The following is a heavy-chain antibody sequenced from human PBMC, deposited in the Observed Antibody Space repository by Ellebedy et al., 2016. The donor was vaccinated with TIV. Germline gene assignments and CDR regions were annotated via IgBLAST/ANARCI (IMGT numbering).Heavy chain of an antibody. CDR3: ARMGGQWLVRGAYYYDGMDV. D-gene: IGHD6-19*01. J-gene: IGHJ6*02. V-gene: IGHV3-21*05. CDR2: ISGNSSDI. Sequence: GESLKISCAASGFTFSSHSVNWVRQAPGKGLEWISYISGNSSDINYADSVKGRFTISRDTAWNSLFLQMNRLRVEDTAVYYCARMGGQWLVRGAYYYDGMDVWGQGTTVIVSS. CDR1: GFTFSSHS.